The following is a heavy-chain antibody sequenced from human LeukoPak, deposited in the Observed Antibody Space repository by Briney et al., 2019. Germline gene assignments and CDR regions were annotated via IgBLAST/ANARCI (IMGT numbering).Heavy chain of an antibody. CDR3: AREQRTFDY. J-gene: IGHJ4*02. CDR1: GFTFSNYW. Sequence: PGGSLRLSCVASGFTFSNYWMNWVRQAPGKGQEWVANIKPDGGEQYYVDSVKGRFTISRDNADNSLYLQLSSLRAEDTAVYYCAREQRTFDYWGQGILVTVSS. D-gene: IGHD5-24*01. CDR2: IKPDGGEQ. V-gene: IGHV3-7*03.